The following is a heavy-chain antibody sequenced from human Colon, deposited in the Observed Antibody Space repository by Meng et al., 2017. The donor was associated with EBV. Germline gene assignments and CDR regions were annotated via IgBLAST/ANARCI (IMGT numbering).Heavy chain of an antibody. D-gene: IGHD3-10*01. CDR1: GGSISSNGYY. CDR2: IYHSGST. CDR3: ARRRGGSGRDC. Sequence: HRHLQAPGPGLVTPSEPLSLTCTVSGGSISSNGYYWDWVRQPPGKGLEWIGAIYHSGSTSYNPSLQSRVTMFVDTSKNQFSLMLTSVTATDTAVYYCARRRGGSGRDCWGQGTLVTVSS. V-gene: IGHV4-39*01. J-gene: IGHJ4*02.